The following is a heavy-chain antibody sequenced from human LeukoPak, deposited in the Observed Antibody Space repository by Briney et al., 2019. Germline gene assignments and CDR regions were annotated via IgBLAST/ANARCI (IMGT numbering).Heavy chain of an antibody. Sequence: ASVKVSCKASGYTFTSYDINWVRQATGQGLEWMGWMNHNSGNTGYAQKFQGRVTMTRNTSISTAYMELSSLRSEDTAVYYCARTGRITIFGVVISGPTYYMDVWGKGTTVTVSS. CDR1: GYTFTSYD. J-gene: IGHJ6*03. D-gene: IGHD3-3*01. V-gene: IGHV1-8*01. CDR2: MNHNSGNT. CDR3: ARTGRITIFGVVISGPTYYMDV.